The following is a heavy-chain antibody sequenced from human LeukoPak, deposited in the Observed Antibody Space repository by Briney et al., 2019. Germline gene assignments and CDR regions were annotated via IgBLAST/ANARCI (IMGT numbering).Heavy chain of an antibody. Sequence: PSETLSLTCTVSGYSISSGYYWGWIRQPPGKGLEWIGSIYHSGSTYYNPSLKSRVTISVDTSKSQFSLKLSSVTAADTAVYYCARVRNDYVWGSYRSSYYYMDVWGKGATVTISS. CDR1: GYSISSGYY. D-gene: IGHD3-16*02. J-gene: IGHJ6*03. CDR2: IYHSGST. CDR3: ARVRNDYVWGSYRSSYYYMDV. V-gene: IGHV4-38-2*02.